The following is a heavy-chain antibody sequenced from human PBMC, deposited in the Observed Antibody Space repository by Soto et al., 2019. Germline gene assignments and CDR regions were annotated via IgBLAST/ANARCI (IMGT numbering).Heavy chain of an antibody. CDR2: ISSSSSYI. V-gene: IGHV3-21*01. CDR3: AREMRIVVVVAAYDAFDI. D-gene: IGHD2-15*01. Sequence: EVQLVESGGGLVKPGGSLRLSCAASGFTFSSYSMNWVRQAPGKGLEWVSSISSSSSYIYYADSVKGRFTISRDNAKNSLYLKMTSRRAEDTAVYYCAREMRIVVVVAAYDAFDIGGKGKMVPVSS. J-gene: IGHJ3*02. CDR1: GFTFSSYS.